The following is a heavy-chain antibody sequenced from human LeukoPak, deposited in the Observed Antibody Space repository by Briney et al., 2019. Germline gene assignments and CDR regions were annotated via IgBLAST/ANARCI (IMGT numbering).Heavy chain of an antibody. D-gene: IGHD6-13*01. J-gene: IGHJ3*02. CDR3: AKPLIAAAGSAGAFDI. CDR2: ISGDGDRS. CDR1: GFTFNSYA. V-gene: IGHV3-23*01. Sequence: GGSLRLSCAASGFTFNSYAMSWVRQAPGKGLEWVSSISGDGDRSYYADSVKGRFTISRDNSKNTLYLQMNSLRAEDTAVYYCAKPLIAAAGSAGAFDIWGQGTMVTVSS.